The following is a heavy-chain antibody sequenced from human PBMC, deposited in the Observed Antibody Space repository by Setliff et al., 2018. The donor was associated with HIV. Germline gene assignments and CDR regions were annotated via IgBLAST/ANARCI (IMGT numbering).Heavy chain of an antibody. CDR3: ARGCYYSSGSYSLDY. CDR2: IIPIFGTA. V-gene: IGHV1-69*05. CDR1: GDTFSNYD. D-gene: IGHD3-10*01. Sequence: SVKVSCKASGDTFSNYDISWVRQAPGQGLEWMGGIIPIFGTANYAQKFEGRVTITKDKSTSKAYMEVSSLRFEDTAVYYCARGCYYSSGSYSLDYWGQETLVTVSS. J-gene: IGHJ4*01.